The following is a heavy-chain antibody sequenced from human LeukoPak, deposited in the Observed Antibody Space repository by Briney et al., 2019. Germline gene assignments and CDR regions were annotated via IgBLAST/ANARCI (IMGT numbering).Heavy chain of an antibody. CDR3: VKGGSSGGSGWYGYYFDY. J-gene: IGHJ4*02. D-gene: IGHD6-19*01. Sequence: GGSLRLSCATSGFTFSSYAMHWVRQAPGKGLEWVAVISYDGSNKYYADPVKGRFTISRDNSKNTLYLKMNSLRAEDTAVYYCVKGGSSGGSGWYGYYFDYWGQGTLVTVSS. CDR1: GFTFSSYA. V-gene: IGHV3-30-3*01. CDR2: ISYDGSNK.